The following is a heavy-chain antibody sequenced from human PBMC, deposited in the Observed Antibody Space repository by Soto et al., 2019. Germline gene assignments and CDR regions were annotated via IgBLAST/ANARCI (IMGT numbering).Heavy chain of an antibody. CDR1: GFIFSSYA. CDR3: AKGMTETDS. V-gene: IGHV3-23*01. CDR2: ISDSGGNS. D-gene: IGHD2-21*02. J-gene: IGHJ4*02. Sequence: LRLSCAASGFIFSSYAMSWVRQAPGKGLEWVSAISDSGGNSYYADSVKGRFTISRDNSKNTLYLQINSLRAEDTAIYYCAKGMTETDSWGQGTLVTVSS.